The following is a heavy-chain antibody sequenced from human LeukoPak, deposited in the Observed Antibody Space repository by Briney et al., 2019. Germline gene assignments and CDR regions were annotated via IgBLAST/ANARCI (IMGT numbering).Heavy chain of an antibody. J-gene: IGHJ6*03. CDR3: ARELDSRFLEWLYQDYYYYYMDV. CDR2: IYTSGST. Sequence: SETLSLTCTVSGGSISSYYWSWIRQPAGKGLEWIGRIYTSGSTNCNPSLKSRVTMSVDTSKNQFSLKLSSVTAADTAVYYCARELDSRFLEWLYQDYYYYYMDVWGKGTTVTVSS. V-gene: IGHV4-4*07. CDR1: GGSISSYY. D-gene: IGHD3-3*01.